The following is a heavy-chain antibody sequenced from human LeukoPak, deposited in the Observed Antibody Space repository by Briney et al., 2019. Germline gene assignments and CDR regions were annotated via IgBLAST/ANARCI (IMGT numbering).Heavy chain of an antibody. CDR3: AKDFRVVPAAMDFDY. CDR1: GFTFSSYA. CDR2: ISGSGGST. J-gene: IGHJ4*02. V-gene: IGHV3-23*01. Sequence: PGGSLRLSCAASGFTFSSYAMSWVRQAPGKGLEWVSAISGSGGSTYYADSVKGRFTISRDNSKNTLYLQMNSLRAEDTAVYYCAKDFRVVPAAMDFDYWGQGTLVTVSS. D-gene: IGHD2-2*01.